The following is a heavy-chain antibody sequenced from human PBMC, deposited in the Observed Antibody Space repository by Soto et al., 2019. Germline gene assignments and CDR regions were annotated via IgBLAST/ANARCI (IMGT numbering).Heavy chain of an antibody. D-gene: IGHD2-21*01. CDR3: ARDLLSIRTYYYYYGMDV. J-gene: IGHJ6*02. V-gene: IGHV1-2*04. Sequence: GASVKVSCKASGYTFTSYDINWVRQATGQGLEWMGWINPNSGGTNYAQKFQGWVTMTRDTSISTAYMELSRLRSDDTAVYYCARDLLSIRTYYYYYGMDVWGQGTTVTVSS. CDR2: INPNSGGT. CDR1: GYTFTSYD.